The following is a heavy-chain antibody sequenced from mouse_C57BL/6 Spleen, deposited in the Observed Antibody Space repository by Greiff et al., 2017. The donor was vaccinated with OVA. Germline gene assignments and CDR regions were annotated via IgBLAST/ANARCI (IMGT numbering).Heavy chain of an antibody. J-gene: IGHJ4*01. CDR3: ASLVLRYAMDY. CDR2: INPNNGGT. CDR1: GYTFTDYY. V-gene: IGHV1-26*01. Sequence: EVQLQQSGPELVKPGASVKISCKASGYTFTDYYMNWVKQSHGKSLEWIGDINPNNGGTSYNQKFKGKATLTVDESSSTAYMELRSLTSEDSAVYYCASLVLRYAMDYWGQGTSVTVSS. D-gene: IGHD1-1*01.